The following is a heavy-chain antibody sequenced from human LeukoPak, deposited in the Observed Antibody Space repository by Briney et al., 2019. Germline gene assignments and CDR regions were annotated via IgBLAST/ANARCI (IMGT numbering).Heavy chain of an antibody. V-gene: IGHV3-23*01. CDR1: GFTFSNYA. CDR3: AKWGDYDVLTGYYVPDY. CDR2: ILGSGGST. Sequence: GASLRLSCAASGFTFSNYAMSWVRQAPGKGLEWVSAILGSGGSTYYADSVKSRFTVSRDNSKSTLYLQMNSLRAEDTALYYCAKWGDYDVLTGYYVPDYWGQGTVVTVSS. J-gene: IGHJ4*02. D-gene: IGHD3-9*01.